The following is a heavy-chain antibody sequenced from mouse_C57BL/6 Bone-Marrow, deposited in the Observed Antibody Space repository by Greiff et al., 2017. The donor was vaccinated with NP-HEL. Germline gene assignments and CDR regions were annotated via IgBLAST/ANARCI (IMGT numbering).Heavy chain of an antibody. D-gene: IGHD1-1*01. CDR1: GYTFTSYW. J-gene: IGHJ1*03. CDR3: ARKGSIHWYFDV. Sequence: QVHVKQPGAELVKPGASVKMSCKASGYTFTSYWITWVKQRPGQGLEWIGDIYPGSGSTNYNEKFKSKATLTVDTSSSTAYMQLSSLTSEDSAVYYCARKGSIHWYFDVWGTGTTVTVSS. CDR2: IYPGSGST. V-gene: IGHV1-55*01.